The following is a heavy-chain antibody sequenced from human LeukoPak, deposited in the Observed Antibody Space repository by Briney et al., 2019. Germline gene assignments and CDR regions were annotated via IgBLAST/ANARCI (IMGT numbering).Heavy chain of an antibody. CDR1: GGTFSSYA. D-gene: IGHD3-10*01. CDR3: ARDGVLAGSYHTYYLDY. J-gene: IGHJ4*02. V-gene: IGHV1-69*13. Sequence: ASVKVSCKASGGTFSSYAISWVRQAPGQGLEWMGGIIPIFGTANYAQKFQGRVTITADESTSTAYMELSSLRSEDTAVYYCARDGVLAGSYHTYYLDYWGQGTLVTVSS. CDR2: IIPIFGTA.